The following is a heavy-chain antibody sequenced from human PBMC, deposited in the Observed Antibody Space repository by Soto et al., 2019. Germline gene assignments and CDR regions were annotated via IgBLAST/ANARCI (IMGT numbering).Heavy chain of an antibody. CDR1: GFTFSSYG. Sequence: QVQLVESGGGVVQPGRSLRLSCAASGFTFSSYGMHWVRQAPGKGLERVAVISYDGSNKYYADSVKGRFTIDRDNSKNTLYLQMNSLRAEDTAVYYCAKWAGSLYYDSSGYRDYWGQGTLVTVSS. V-gene: IGHV3-30*18. J-gene: IGHJ4*02. CDR3: AKWAGSLYYDSSGYRDY. CDR2: ISYDGSNK. D-gene: IGHD3-22*01.